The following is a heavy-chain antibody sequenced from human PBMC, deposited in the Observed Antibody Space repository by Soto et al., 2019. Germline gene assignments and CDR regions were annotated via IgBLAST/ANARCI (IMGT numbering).Heavy chain of an antibody. J-gene: IGHJ4*02. D-gene: IGHD6-13*01. CDR1: GFTLSNYW. V-gene: IGHV3-7*05. CDR2: IKQDGSEK. CDR3: ATERIADIDY. Sequence: EVQLVESGGGLVQPGGSLRLSCAASGFTLSNYWMSWVRQAPGKGLEWVANIKQDGSEKYYVDSVKGRFTISRDDAKNLLYLQMNSLRAEDTAVYYCATERIADIDYWGQGTLVTVST.